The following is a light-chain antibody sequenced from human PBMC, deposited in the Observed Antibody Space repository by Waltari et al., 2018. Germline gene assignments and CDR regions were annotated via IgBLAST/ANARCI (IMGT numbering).Light chain of an antibody. J-gene: IGLJ3*02. CDR1: NSNIGSNH. CDR3: FVWDDSLSGLWV. CDR2: RSV. Sequence: QSVLTQSPSTSGTPGQRVTISCSGSNSNIGSNHVYWYQQLPGTAPKLLIYRSVLRPSGVPVRFSGSRSGTSASLAISGLRSEDEAHYYCFVWDDSLSGLWVFGGGTKLPVL. V-gene: IGLV1-47*01.